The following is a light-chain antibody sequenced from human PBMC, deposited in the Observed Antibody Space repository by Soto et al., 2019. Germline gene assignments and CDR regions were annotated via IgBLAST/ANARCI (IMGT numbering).Light chain of an antibody. CDR3: QQYNNWPFS. Sequence: EIVLTQSPATLSSSPGERATLSCRASQSVSSYLAWYQQKPGQAPRLLIYDISTRATGVPARFSGSGSGTEFTLAISGLQSEDFALYFCQQYNNWPFSFGQGTRLEIK. V-gene: IGKV3-15*01. CDR1: QSVSSY. J-gene: IGKJ5*01. CDR2: DIS.